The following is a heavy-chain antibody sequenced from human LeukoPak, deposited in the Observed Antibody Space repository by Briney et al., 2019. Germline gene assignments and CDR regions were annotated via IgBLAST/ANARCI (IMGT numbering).Heavy chain of an antibody. V-gene: IGHV6-1*01. CDR2: TYYRYKWYN. CDR3: ARRGAKAAFDY. D-gene: IGHD6-25*01. CDR1: GDSVSSDSVT. J-gene: IGHJ4*02. Sequence: QVQLQQSGPGLVEPSQTLSLTCAISGDSVSSDSVTWNWLRQSPSRGLEWLGRTYYRYKWYNDYAVSVKSRIIFNPNTSKNQFSLQLNSVTPDDTAVYYCARRGAKAAFDYWGQGTLVTVSS.